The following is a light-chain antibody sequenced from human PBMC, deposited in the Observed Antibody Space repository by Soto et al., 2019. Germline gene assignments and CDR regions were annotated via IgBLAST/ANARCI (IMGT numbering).Light chain of an antibody. CDR2: DAS. V-gene: IGKV3-11*01. Sequence: EIVLTQSPATLSLSPGERAALSCRASQSVSAFLAWYQQKPGQAPRLLIYDASNRATGIPARFSGSGSGTDFTLTISSLEPEDFAVYYCQQRYTWPLTFCGGTKLEIK. CDR1: QSVSAF. J-gene: IGKJ4*01. CDR3: QQRYTWPLT.